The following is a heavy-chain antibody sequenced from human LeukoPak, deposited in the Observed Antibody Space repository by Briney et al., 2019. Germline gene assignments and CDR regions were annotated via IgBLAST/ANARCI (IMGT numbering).Heavy chain of an antibody. D-gene: IGHD2-15*01. J-gene: IGHJ5*02. CDR1: GGSFSGYY. CDR3: ARGPRLNIVVVVAARFVP. Sequence: SETLSLTCAVYGGSFSGYYWSWIRQPPGKGLEWIGEINHSGSTNYNPSLKSRVTISVDTSKNQFSLKLSSVTAADTAVYYCARGPRLNIVVVVAARFVPWGQGTLVTVSS. CDR2: INHSGST. V-gene: IGHV4-34*01.